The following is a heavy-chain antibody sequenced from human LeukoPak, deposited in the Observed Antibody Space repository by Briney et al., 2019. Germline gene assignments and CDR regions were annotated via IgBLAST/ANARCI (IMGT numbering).Heavy chain of an antibody. J-gene: IGHJ6*02. Sequence: PGGSLRLSCAASGFTFSSYAMSWVRQAPGKGLEWVSAISGSGGSTYYADSVKGRFTISRDNSKNTLYLQMNSLRDEDTAVYYCARVLGYCSGGSCYSGYYYYYGMDVWGQGTTVTVSS. D-gene: IGHD2-15*01. CDR3: ARVLGYCSGGSCYSGYYYYYGMDV. V-gene: IGHV3-23*01. CDR1: GFTFSSYA. CDR2: ISGSGGST.